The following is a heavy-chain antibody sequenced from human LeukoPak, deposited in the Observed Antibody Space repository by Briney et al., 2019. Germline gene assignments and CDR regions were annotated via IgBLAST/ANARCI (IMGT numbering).Heavy chain of an antibody. Sequence: ASVKVSCKASGYTFTSYYMHWVRQAPGQGLEWMGIINPSGGSTSYAQKFQGRVTMTTDTSTSTAYMELRSLRSDDTAVYYCTRGVGSITYLDYWGQGTLVTVSS. D-gene: IGHD1-20*01. J-gene: IGHJ4*02. CDR3: TRGVGSITYLDY. CDR1: GYTFTSYY. CDR2: INPSGGST. V-gene: IGHV1-46*01.